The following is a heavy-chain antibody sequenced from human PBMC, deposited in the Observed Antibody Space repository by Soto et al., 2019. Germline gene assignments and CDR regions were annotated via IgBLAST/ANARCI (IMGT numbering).Heavy chain of an antibody. V-gene: IGHV1-69*13. CDR1: GGTFSSYA. D-gene: IGHD2-21*02. Sequence: SVKVSCKASGGTFSSYAISWVRQAPGQGLEWMGGIIPIFGTANYAQKFQGRVTITADESTSTAYMELSSLRSEDTAVYYCAGEPCGGDCYPYYYYYGMDVWGQGTTVTVSS. CDR2: IIPIFGTA. J-gene: IGHJ6*02. CDR3: AGEPCGGDCYPYYYYYGMDV.